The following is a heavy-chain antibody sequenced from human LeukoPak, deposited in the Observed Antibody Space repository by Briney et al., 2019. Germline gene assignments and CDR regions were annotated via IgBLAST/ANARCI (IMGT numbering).Heavy chain of an antibody. CDR1: GLTFSSYG. J-gene: IGHJ4*02. CDR2: IRYDGGNK. CDR3: AKDGGYCSGGSCPRSSTPFDY. V-gene: IGHV3-30*02. Sequence: PGGSLRLSCAASGLTFSSYGMHWVRQAPGKGLEWVAFIRYDGGNKYYADSVKGRFTISRDNSKNTLYLQMNSLRAEDTAVYYCAKDGGYCSGGSCPRSSTPFDYWGQGTLVTVSS. D-gene: IGHD2-15*01.